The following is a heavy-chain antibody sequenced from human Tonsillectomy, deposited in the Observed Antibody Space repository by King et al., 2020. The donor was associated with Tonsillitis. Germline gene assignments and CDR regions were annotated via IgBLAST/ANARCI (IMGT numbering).Heavy chain of an antibody. V-gene: IGHV1-2*02. CDR3: ARDLSYDSSGFFGY. J-gene: IGHJ4*02. Sequence: QVQLVESGAEVKKPGASVKVSCEASGYTFSGYYIHWVRQAPGQGPEWMGWINPNSGGTNYAQKFQGRITMTSDTSISKSYMELNRLKSDDTAVYYCARDLSYDSSGFFGYWGQGTPVTVSS. CDR2: INPNSGGT. D-gene: IGHD3-22*01. CDR1: GYTFSGYY.